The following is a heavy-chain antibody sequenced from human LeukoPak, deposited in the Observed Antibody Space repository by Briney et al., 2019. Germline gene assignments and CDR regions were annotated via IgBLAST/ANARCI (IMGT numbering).Heavy chain of an antibody. CDR3: ARAPIAARHFDY. Sequence: GGSLRLSCAASGFTFSSYAMHWVRQAPGRGLEWVAVISYDGSNKYYADSVKGRFTISRDNSKNTLYLQMNSLRAEDTAVYYCARAPIAARHFDYWGQGTLVTVSS. V-gene: IGHV3-30-3*01. J-gene: IGHJ4*02. CDR2: ISYDGSNK. D-gene: IGHD6-6*01. CDR1: GFTFSSYA.